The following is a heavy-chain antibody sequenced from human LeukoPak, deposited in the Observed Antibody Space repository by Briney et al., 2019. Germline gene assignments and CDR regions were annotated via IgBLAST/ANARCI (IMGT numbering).Heavy chain of an antibody. CDR2: INHSGST. V-gene: IGHV4-34*01. Sequence: SETLSLTCPVYGGSFSGYYWSWIRQPPGKGLEWIGEINHSGSTNYNPSLKSRVTISVDTSKNQFSLKLSSVTAADTAVYYCAARAFGGNYDYWGQGTLVTVSS. J-gene: IGHJ4*02. CDR3: AARAFGGNYDY. CDR1: GGSFSGYY. D-gene: IGHD4-4*01.